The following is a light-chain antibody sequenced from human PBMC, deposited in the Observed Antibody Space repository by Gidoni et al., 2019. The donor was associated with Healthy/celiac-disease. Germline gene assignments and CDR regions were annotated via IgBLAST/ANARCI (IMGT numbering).Light chain of an antibody. CDR1: KLGDKY. Sequence: SYELTKPPSVSVSPGQTASITCSGYKLGDKYACWYQQKPGQSPVLVIYQDSKRPSGIPERFSGSNSGNTATLTISGTQAMDEADYYCQAWDSSWVFGGGTKLTVL. J-gene: IGLJ3*02. CDR3: QAWDSSWV. CDR2: QDS. V-gene: IGLV3-1*01.